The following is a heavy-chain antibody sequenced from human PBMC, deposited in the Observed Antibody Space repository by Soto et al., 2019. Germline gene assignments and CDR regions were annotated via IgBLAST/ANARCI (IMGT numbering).Heavy chain of an antibody. CDR2: ISYDGSNK. CDR3: ARGKRGYSYGPYYYYYYGMDV. CDR1: GFTFSSYA. V-gene: IGHV3-30-3*01. D-gene: IGHD5-18*01. J-gene: IGHJ6*02. Sequence: GGSLRLSCAASGFTFSSYAMHWVRQAPGKGLEWVAVISYDGSNKYYADSVKGRFTISRDNSKNTLYLQMNSLRAEDTAVYYCARGKRGYSYGPYYYYYYGMDVWGQGTTVTVSS.